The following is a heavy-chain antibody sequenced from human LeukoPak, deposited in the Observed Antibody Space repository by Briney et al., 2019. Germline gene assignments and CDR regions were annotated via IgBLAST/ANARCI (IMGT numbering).Heavy chain of an antibody. CDR2: IYHSGST. CDR3: ARGGPAYFDL. Sequence: SQTLSLTCAVSGGSISSGGYSWSWIRQPPGKGLEWIGYIYHSGSTYYNPSLKSRVTISVDTSKNQFSLKLSSVTAADTAVYYCARGGPAYFDLWGRGTLVTVSS. J-gene: IGHJ2*01. D-gene: IGHD6-25*01. CDR1: GGSISSGGYS. V-gene: IGHV4-30-2*01.